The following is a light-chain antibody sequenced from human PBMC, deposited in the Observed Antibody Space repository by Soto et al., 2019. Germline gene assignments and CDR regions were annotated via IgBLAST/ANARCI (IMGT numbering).Light chain of an antibody. CDR1: QSISSN. Sequence: ETVMTQSPATLSVSPGETATLSCRASQSISSNLAWYQQKPGQAPRLLIYGAFTRATGIPARFSGSGSGTEFSLTLSSLQSEDFAVYYCQQYDSRPITFGQGTRLEIK. J-gene: IGKJ5*01. CDR2: GAF. CDR3: QQYDSRPIT. V-gene: IGKV3-15*01.